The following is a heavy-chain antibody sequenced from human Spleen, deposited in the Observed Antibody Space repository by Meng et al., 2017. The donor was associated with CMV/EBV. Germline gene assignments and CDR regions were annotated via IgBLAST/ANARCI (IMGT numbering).Heavy chain of an antibody. CDR2: ISYTGSTV. V-gene: IGHV3-48*03. CDR1: GFTFSSYW. D-gene: IGHD1-14*01. CDR3: ARVPESVGSSTDWFDP. J-gene: IGHJ5*02. Sequence: GESLKISCAASGFTFSSYWMSWVRQAPGQGLEWISYISYTGSTVYYAGSVKGRFTISRDNAKNSLYLQMKSLRAEDTALYYCARVPESVGSSTDWFDPWGQGTLVTVSS.